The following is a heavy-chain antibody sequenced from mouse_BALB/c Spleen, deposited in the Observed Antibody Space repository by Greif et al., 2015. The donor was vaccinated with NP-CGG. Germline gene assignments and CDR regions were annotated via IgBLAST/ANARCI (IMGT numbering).Heavy chain of an antibody. Sequence: EVHLVESGAELVKPGASVKLSCTASGFNIKDTYMHWVKQRPEQGLEWIGRIGPANGNTKYDPKFQGKATITADTSSNAAYLQLSSLTSEDTAVYYCARVITGYWYFDVWGAGTTVTVSS. CDR1: GFNIKDTY. D-gene: IGHD1-1*01. CDR2: IGPANGNT. V-gene: IGHV14-3*02. CDR3: ARVITGYWYFDV. J-gene: IGHJ1*01.